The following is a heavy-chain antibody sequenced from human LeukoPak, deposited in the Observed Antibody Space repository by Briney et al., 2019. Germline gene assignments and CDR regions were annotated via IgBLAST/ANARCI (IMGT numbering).Heavy chain of an antibody. D-gene: IGHD3-10*02. V-gene: IGHV3-48*03. J-gene: IGHJ6*04. CDR2: ISRSGSTK. CDR3: AELGITMIGGV. Sequence: GGSLRLSCAASGFTFSTYEMNWVRQAPGKGLEWVLYISRSGSTKYYADSVKGRFTISRDNAKNSLYLQMNSLRAEDTAVYYCAELGITMIGGVWGKGTTVTISS. CDR1: GFTFSTYE.